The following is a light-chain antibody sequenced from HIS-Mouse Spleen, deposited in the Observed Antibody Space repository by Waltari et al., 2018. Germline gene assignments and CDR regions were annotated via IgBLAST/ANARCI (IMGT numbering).Light chain of an antibody. CDR3: QQSYSTPRT. Sequence: DIQMTQSPSSLSASVGYRVTITCRASQSISSYLNWYQQKPGKAPKLLIYAASSLQSGVPSRFSGSGSGTDFTLTISSLQHEDFATYYCQQSYSTPRTFGQGTKVEIK. CDR1: QSISSY. CDR2: AAS. V-gene: IGKV1-39*01. J-gene: IGKJ1*01.